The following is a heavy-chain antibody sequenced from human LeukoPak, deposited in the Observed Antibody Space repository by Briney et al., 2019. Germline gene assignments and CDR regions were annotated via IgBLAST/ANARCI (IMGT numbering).Heavy chain of an antibody. V-gene: IGHV4-4*07. J-gene: IGHJ6*03. Sequence: PSETLSLTCTVSGGSISSYYWSWIRQPAGKGLEWIGRIYTSGSTNYNPSLKSRVTMSVDTSKNQFSLKLSSVTAADTAVYYCAREVGHYDSSGYFAYYYYFMDVWGKGTTVTVSS. CDR2: IYTSGST. D-gene: IGHD3-22*01. CDR3: AREVGHYDSSGYFAYYYYFMDV. CDR1: GGSISSYY.